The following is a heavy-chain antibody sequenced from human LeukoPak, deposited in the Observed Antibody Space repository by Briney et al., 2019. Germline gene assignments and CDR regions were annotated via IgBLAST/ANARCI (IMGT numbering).Heavy chain of an antibody. CDR2: IYPGDSDT. Sequence: GESLKISCKGSGYIFTNYWIGWVRQMPGKGLEWMGIIYPGDSDTRYSPSSQGQVTISVDKSISTAYLQWSSLKASDTAMYYCARHGGYGGNQKAHFDYWGQGTLVTVSS. J-gene: IGHJ4*02. CDR1: GYIFTNYW. D-gene: IGHD4-23*01. V-gene: IGHV5-51*01. CDR3: ARHGGYGGNQKAHFDY.